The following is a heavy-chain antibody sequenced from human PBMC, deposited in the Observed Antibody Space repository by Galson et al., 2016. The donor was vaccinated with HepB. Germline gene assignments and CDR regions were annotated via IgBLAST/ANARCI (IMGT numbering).Heavy chain of an antibody. CDR1: GFTFSTYG. D-gene: IGHD2-2*01. Sequence: SLRLSCAASGFTFSTYGMGWVRQAPGKGLEWVSYINNRGSFIVYADSVQGRFTISRDNAGESLEMHMSSLRAEETAVYYCARVHTTSWSIFDFWGQGTLVLVSS. CDR3: ARVHTTSWSIFDF. V-gene: IGHV3-48*03. J-gene: IGHJ4*02. CDR2: INNRGSFI.